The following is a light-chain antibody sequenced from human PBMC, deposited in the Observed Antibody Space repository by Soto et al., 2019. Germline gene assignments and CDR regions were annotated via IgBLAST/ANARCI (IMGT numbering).Light chain of an antibody. CDR2: DAF. Sequence: EIVLTQSPATLSVSPGETATLSCRASQSVCYNLAGYQQKGGQGPTLLIYDAFTRATGIPARCSGSGSGTDFTLTISSLQSEDFAVYYCQQYKSWPPLTFGGGTKVEIK. CDR1: QSVCYN. J-gene: IGKJ4*01. CDR3: QQYKSWPPLT. V-gene: IGKV3-15*01.